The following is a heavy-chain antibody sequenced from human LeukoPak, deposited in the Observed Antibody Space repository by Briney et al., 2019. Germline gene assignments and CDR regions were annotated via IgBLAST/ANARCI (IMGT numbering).Heavy chain of an antibody. V-gene: IGHV3-48*04. CDR2: ISGSGNTI. Sequence: GGSLRLSCAASGFTFTSYSMNWVRQAPGKGLEWVSYISGSGNTIDYADSVKGRFTISRDNAKNSVYLQMNSLRAEDTAVYYCARVLGNPRGLEGFDYWGQGTLVTVSS. CDR3: ARVLGNPRGLEGFDY. J-gene: IGHJ4*02. D-gene: IGHD4-23*01. CDR1: GFTFTSYS.